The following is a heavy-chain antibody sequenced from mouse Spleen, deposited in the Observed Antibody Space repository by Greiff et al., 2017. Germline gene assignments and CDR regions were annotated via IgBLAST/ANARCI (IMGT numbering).Heavy chain of an antibody. V-gene: IGHV5-6-5*01. CDR1: GFTFSSYA. Sequence: EVQVVESGGGLVKPGGSLKLSCAASGFTFSSYAMSWVRQTPEKRLEWVASISSGGSTYYPDSVKGRFTISRDNARNILYLQMSSLRSEDTAMYYCARAADYWGQGTTLTVSS. CDR3: ARAADY. CDR2: ISSGGST. J-gene: IGHJ2*01.